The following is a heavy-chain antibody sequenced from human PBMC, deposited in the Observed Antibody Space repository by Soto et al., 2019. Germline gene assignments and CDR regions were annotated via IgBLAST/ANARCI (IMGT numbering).Heavy chain of an antibody. D-gene: IGHD3-3*01. CDR1: GGSMNSYY. V-gene: IGHV4-4*07. Sequence: QVHLQQSGPGLVNPSETLSLTCTVSGGSMNSYYWTWIRQPAGKGLEWIGRVYSSGGTHYNPSLESRVTISLDTSKNQFSLRLLSVTDADTVVYYCARGQRFSDWFDPWGQGTLVTVSS. CDR3: ARGQRFSDWFDP. J-gene: IGHJ5*02. CDR2: VYSSGGT.